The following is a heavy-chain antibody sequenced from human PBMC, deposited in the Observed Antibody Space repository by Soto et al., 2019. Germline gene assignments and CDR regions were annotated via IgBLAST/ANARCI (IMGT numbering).Heavy chain of an antibody. CDR2: IYYTGST. D-gene: IGHD3-9*01. Sequence: PSETLSLTCAVSGDTVNNYDCGWARQSPGKGLEWIGYIYYTGSTIYNPSLKSRVTISVDTSKNQFSLKLSSVTAADTAVYYCARHNYDILTGYYPFDYWGQGTLVTSPQ. J-gene: IGHJ4*02. CDR1: GDTVNNYD. V-gene: IGHV4-59*08. CDR3: ARHNYDILTGYYPFDY.